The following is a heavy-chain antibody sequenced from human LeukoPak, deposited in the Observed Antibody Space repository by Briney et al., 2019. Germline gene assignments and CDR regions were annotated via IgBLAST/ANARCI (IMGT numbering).Heavy chain of an antibody. V-gene: IGHV4-59*12. CDR2: IYYSGST. CDR1: GGSISSYY. D-gene: IGHD3-10*01. J-gene: IGHJ4*02. Sequence: SETLSLTCTVSGGSISSYYWSWIRQPPGKGLEWIGYIYYSGSTNYNPSLKSRVTISVDTSKNQFSLKLSSVTAADTAVYYCARGGRRGVYYGSGSSRVFDYWGQGTLVTVSS. CDR3: ARGGRRGVYYGSGSSRVFDY.